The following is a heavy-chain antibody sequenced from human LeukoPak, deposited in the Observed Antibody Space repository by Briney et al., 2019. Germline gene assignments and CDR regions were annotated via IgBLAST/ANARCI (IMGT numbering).Heavy chain of an antibody. Sequence: RGSLRLSCAASGFTVSSTYMSWVRQAPGKGLEWVSLIYSDGTTFYADSVKGRFAISTDNSKNTLYLQMSSLRAEDTAVYYCARDSSSFPNYFDYWGQGTLITVSS. CDR1: GFTVSSTY. J-gene: IGHJ4*02. D-gene: IGHD3-3*02. V-gene: IGHV3-53*01. CDR2: IYSDGTT. CDR3: ARDSSSFPNYFDY.